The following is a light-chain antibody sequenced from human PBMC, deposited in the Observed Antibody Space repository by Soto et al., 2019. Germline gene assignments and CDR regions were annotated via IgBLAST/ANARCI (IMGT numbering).Light chain of an antibody. CDR3: XQYFSYPLT. J-gene: IGKJ4*01. CDR2: TAS. CDR1: QGISSH. V-gene: IGKV1-8*01. Sequence: AIRMTRSPSSFSASTGDRVTITCRASQGISSHLAWYQVKPGKAPRLLIYTASYLESGVPSRFSGSGSGTXXXXXXSXXQSEDFAXXXXXQYFSYPLTFGGGTKVEIK.